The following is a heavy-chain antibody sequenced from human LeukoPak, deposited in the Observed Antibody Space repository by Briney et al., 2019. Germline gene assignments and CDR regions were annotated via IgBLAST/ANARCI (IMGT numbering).Heavy chain of an antibody. D-gene: IGHD1-14*01. CDR3: ARAPDWSYYMDV. CDR2: ISGSGGST. Sequence: PGGSLRLSCAASGFTFSSYAMSWVRQAPGKGLEWVSAISGSGGSTYYADSVEGRFTISRDNSKNTLYLQVNSLRAEDTAVYYCARAPDWSYYMDVWGKGTTVTIS. J-gene: IGHJ6*03. CDR1: GFTFSSYA. V-gene: IGHV3-23*01.